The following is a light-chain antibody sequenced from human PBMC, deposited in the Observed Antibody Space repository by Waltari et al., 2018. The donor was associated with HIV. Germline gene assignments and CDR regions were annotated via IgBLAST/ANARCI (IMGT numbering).Light chain of an antibody. CDR2: EVS. V-gene: IGLV2-23*02. CDR1: SSDVGSYNL. J-gene: IGLJ3*02. Sequence: PASVSGSPGQSITISCTGTSSDVGSYNLVSWYQQHPGKAPKLIIYEVSKRPSGVSNRFSGSKSGNTASLTISGLQAEDEADYYCCSHADSTALVFGGGTRLTVL. CDR3: CSHADSTALV.